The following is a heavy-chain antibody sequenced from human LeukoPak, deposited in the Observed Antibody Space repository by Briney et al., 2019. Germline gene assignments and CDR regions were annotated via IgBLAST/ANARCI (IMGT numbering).Heavy chain of an antibody. CDR2: INHSGST. V-gene: IGHV4-34*01. J-gene: IGHJ6*03. Sequence: SETLSLTCAVYGGSFSGYYWSWIRQPPGKGLEWIGEINHSGSTNYNPSLKSRVTISVDTSKNQFSLKLSSVTAADTAVYYCARQTRAHVGATPYYYYYYYYMDVWGKGTTVTISS. CDR1: GGSFSGYY. D-gene: IGHD1-26*01. CDR3: ARQTRAHVGATPYYYYYYYYMDV.